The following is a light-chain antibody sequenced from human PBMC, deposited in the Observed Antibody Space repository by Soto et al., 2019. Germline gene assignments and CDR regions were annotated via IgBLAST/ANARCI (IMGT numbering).Light chain of an antibody. V-gene: IGKV1-6*01. CDR1: QGIRND. J-gene: IGKJ1*01. CDR2: ASS. CDR3: QQYNTYSPT. Sequence: AIQMTQSPSSLSASIGDRVTITCRASQGIRNDLGWYQQKPGKAPKVLIYASSNLHSGVPSRFSGSGSGTDFTLTISSLQPEDFATYYCQQYNTYSPTFGRGTKVDIK.